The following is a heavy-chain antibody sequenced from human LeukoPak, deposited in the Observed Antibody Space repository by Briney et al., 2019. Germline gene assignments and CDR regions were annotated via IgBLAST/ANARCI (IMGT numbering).Heavy chain of an antibody. Sequence: GGSLRLSCAASGFTFSSYSMNWVRQAPGKGLEWVAYISGRTSTIYYADSVYGRFTISRDNAKNSLYLQMNSLRAEDTAVYYCARDGGKQQLVQVYPKWYFDLWGRGTLVTVSS. CDR3: ARDGGKQQLVQVYPKWYFDL. CDR2: ISGRTSTI. J-gene: IGHJ2*01. V-gene: IGHV3-48*04. D-gene: IGHD6-13*01. CDR1: GFTFSSYS.